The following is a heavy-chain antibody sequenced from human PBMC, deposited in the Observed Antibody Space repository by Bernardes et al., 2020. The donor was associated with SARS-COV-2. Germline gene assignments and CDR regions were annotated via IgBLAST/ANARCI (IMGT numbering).Heavy chain of an antibody. J-gene: IGHJ5*02. CDR3: ARDREAAGGYLTFDP. CDR2: IYYSGSN. Sequence: ETLPLTCTDSGGSISSYYWRWIRQHPGKGREWMGYIYYSGSNNYNPSLKSRVTISVDTSKNQFSLKLSSVTAADTAVYYCARDREAAGGYLTFDPWGQGTLVTVSS. D-gene: IGHD6-13*01. V-gene: IGHV4-59*01. CDR1: GGSISSYY.